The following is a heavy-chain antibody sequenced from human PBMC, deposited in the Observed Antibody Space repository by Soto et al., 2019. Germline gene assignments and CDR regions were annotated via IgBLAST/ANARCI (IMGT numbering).Heavy chain of an antibody. V-gene: IGHV2-5*02. Sequence: QLTLKESGPTLVKPTQTLTLTCTLSGFSLSTGGVGVGWIRQPPGKALQWLALIYWDDDKRDSATLKSRLTVPKDTSKNQVVLTITNMDPVDTATYSCVHSRCGGDGLGSYSSHYYYGMEVWGQGTTVTV. CDR1: GFSLSTGGVG. D-gene: IGHD2-21*02. J-gene: IGHJ6*02. CDR2: IYWDDDK. CDR3: VHSRCGGDGLGSYSSHYYYGMEV.